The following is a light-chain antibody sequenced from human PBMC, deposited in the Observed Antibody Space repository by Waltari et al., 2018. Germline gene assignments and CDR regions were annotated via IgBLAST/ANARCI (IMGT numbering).Light chain of an antibody. CDR3: ATWDDSLNGWV. V-gene: IGLV1-47*01. J-gene: IGLJ3*02. CDR2: KDY. CDR1: STTTTNI. Sequence: QSVLTQPPSASGAPGQEGSIPCSGGSTTTTNIVFWNQQFPGTAPKLIVYKDYERPSGVPDRFSASKSGTSASLAISGLRSDDEADYYCATWDDSLNGWVFGGGTKLTVL.